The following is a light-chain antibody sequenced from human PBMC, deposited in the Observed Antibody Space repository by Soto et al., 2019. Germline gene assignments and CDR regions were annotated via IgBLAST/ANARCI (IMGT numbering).Light chain of an antibody. V-gene: IGLV2-14*03. J-gene: IGLJ2*01. CDR3: NSYTSSSTLDVV. CDR1: SSDVGGYDS. Sequence: QSALTQPASVSGSPGQSITISCTGTSSDVGGYDSVSWYQHHPGKAPKLMIYDNSNRPSGVSNRFSGSKFGNTASLTISGLQAEDEADYYCNSYTSSSTLDVVFGGGTKLTVL. CDR2: DNS.